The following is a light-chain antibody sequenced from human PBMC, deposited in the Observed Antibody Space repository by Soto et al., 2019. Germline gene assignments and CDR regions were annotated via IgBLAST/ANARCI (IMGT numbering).Light chain of an antibody. V-gene: IGLV2-14*03. J-gene: IGLJ3*02. Sequence: QSVLTQPASVSGSPGQSFTIPCTGSSSDVGAHHSVSWYQQHPGKAPKLIIFDVSNRPSGVSNRFSGSKSGNTASLTISGLQPEDEADYYCCSFTDTGTVMFGGGTKLTVL. CDR3: CSFTDTGTVM. CDR1: SSDVGAHHS. CDR2: DVS.